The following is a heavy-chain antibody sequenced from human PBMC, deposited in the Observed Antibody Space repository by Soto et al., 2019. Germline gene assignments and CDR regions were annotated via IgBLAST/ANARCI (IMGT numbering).Heavy chain of an antibody. D-gene: IGHD3-22*01. CDR1: GFTFSNYW. Sequence: EVQLVESGGGLVQPGGSLRVTCAASGFTFSNYWIHWVRQAPGKGLVWVSRINSDGSNTIYADSVKGRFTISRDNAKNTLYLQMNSLRAEDTAVYYCASQQGYYYDSWYFDLWGRGTLVTVSS. V-gene: IGHV3-74*01. J-gene: IGHJ2*01. CDR3: ASQQGYYYDSWYFDL. CDR2: INSDGSNT.